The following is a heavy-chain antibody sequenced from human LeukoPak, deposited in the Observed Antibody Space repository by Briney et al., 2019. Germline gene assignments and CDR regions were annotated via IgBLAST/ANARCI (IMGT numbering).Heavy chain of an antibody. CDR2: IYYSGST. CDR3: ARQPHYKVYNYYYYYMDV. J-gene: IGHJ6*03. CDR1: GGSISSSSYY. D-gene: IGHD1-14*01. Sequence: SETLSLTCTVSGGSISSSSYYWGWIRQPPGKGLEWIGSIYYSGSTYYNPSLKSRVTISVDTSKNQFSLKLSSVTAADTAVYYCARQPHYKVYNYYYYYMDVWGKGTTVTVSS. V-gene: IGHV4-39*01.